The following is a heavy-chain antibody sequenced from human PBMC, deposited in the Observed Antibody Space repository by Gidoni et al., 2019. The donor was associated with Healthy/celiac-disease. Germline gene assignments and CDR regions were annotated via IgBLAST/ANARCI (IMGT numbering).Heavy chain of an antibody. CDR3: ATSAVATIIN. CDR2: IYYSGST. Sequence: QLQLQESGPGLVKPSATLSLTCTVSGGSISSSSYYWGWLRQPPGKGLEWIGSIYYSGSTYYNPSLKSRVTISVDTSKNQFSLKLSSVTAADTAVYYCATSAVATIINWGQGTLVTVSS. J-gene: IGHJ4*02. D-gene: IGHD5-12*01. CDR1: GGSISSSSYY. V-gene: IGHV4-39*01.